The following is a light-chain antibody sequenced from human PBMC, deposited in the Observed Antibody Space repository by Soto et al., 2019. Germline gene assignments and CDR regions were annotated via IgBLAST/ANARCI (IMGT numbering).Light chain of an antibody. CDR2: EVT. J-gene: IGLJ1*01. CDR1: SRDIGTSNL. CDR3: SSFTGISTSLFV. Sequence: QSALTQPASVSGSPGQSITISCTGTSRDIGTSNLVSWYQQYPGKAPKLMIYEVTKRPSGISYRFSGSKSGNTASLTISGLQPEDEADYYCSSFTGISTSLFVFGIGTKVTVL. V-gene: IGLV2-23*02.